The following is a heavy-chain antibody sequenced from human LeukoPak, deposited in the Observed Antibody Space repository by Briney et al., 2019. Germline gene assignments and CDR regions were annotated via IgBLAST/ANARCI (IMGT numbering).Heavy chain of an antibody. CDR1: GGSISGYY. CDR2: INYSGTT. J-gene: IGHJ4*02. V-gene: IGHV4-59*01. Sequence: SETLSLTCTGSGGSISGYYWHWIRQSPGMGLEWIGYINYSGTTDYNPSLKSRVTISVDTSKNQFSLNLRSATAAATAVYYCAREYSSFEYWGQGIPVTVSS. CDR3: AREYSSFEY. D-gene: IGHD5-18*01.